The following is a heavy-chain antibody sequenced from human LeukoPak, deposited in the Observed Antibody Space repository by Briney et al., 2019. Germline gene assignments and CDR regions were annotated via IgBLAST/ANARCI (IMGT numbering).Heavy chain of an antibody. V-gene: IGHV4-34*01. CDR3: GRGGGRYFDWHRSGYFDY. Sequence: SETLSLTCAVYGGSFSGYYWSWIRQPPGKGLEWIGEINHSGSTNYNPSLKSRVTISVDTSKNQFSLKLSSVTAADTAVYYCGRGGGRYFDWHRSGYFDYWGQGTLVPVSS. J-gene: IGHJ4*02. D-gene: IGHD3-9*01. CDR1: GGSFSGYY. CDR2: INHSGST.